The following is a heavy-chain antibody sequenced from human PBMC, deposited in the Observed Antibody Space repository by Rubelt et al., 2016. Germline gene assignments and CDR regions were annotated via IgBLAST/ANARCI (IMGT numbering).Heavy chain of an antibody. CDR3: ARDVVRLCDGTSCSGFDA. CDR2: IFYSGST. Sequence: QVQLQESGPGLVKSSETLSLTCSVSGDSVNTPTYYWSWIRQSPGRGLEWIGYIFYSGSTNYNPSLKSRVTIPIDPSQNRFPLRLPALTPAVRTGYDCARDVVRLCDGTSCSGFDAWGQGTPVSVSS. D-gene: IGHD2-2*01. V-gene: IGHV4-61*01. CDR1: GDSVNTPTYY. J-gene: IGHJ5*02.